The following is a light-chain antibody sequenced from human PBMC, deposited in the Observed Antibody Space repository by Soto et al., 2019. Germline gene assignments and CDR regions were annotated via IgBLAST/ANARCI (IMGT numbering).Light chain of an antibody. CDR2: DAS. CDR3: QQFDNLPPFT. CDR1: QDISNY. Sequence: DIQMTQSPSSLSASVGDRVTITCQASQDISNYLNWYQQKPGKAPQLLIYDASNLETGVPSRFSGSGSRTDFTFTISSLQPEDIATYYCQQFDNLPPFTFGPGTKVNI. V-gene: IGKV1-33*01. J-gene: IGKJ3*01.